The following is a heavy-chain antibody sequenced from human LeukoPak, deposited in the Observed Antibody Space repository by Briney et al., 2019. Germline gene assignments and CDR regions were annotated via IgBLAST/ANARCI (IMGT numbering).Heavy chain of an antibody. J-gene: IGHJ5*02. CDR1: GGSISSYY. CDR3: ARDFAAAGTRWFDP. V-gene: IGHV4-4*07. CDR2: IYTSRST. D-gene: IGHD6-13*01. Sequence: ASETLSLTCTVSGGSISSYYWSWIRQPAGKGLEWIGRIYTSRSTNYNPSLKSRVTMSVDTSKNQFSLKLSSVTAADTAVYYCARDFAAAGTRWFDPWGQGTLVTVSS.